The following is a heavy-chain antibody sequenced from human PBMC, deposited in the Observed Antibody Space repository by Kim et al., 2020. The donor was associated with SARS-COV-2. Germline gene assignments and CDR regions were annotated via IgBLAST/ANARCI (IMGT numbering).Heavy chain of an antibody. J-gene: IGHJ4*02. Sequence: YADSVKGPLTISRDNSKIARYLQMNCLRADDTAVYYCAKDLNDFWSGYYDWGQGTLVTVSS. CDR3: AKDLNDFWSGYYD. D-gene: IGHD3-3*01. V-gene: IGHV3-23*01.